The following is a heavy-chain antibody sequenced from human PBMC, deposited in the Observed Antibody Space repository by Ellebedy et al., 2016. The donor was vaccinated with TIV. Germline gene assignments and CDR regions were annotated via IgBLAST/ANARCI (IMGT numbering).Heavy chain of an antibody. D-gene: IGHD2-21*02. V-gene: IGHV4-59*01. Sequence: MPSETLSLTCTVSGCSISPYYLSWICRPPGKGLEWIGFISYSGSTNYNPSPKSRVTISVDTSKNQFSLRLSSVTVADTAVYYCARDPGGDKEQGFDYWGQGTLVTVSS. J-gene: IGHJ4*02. CDR2: ISYSGST. CDR3: ARDPGGDKEQGFDY. CDR1: GCSISPYY.